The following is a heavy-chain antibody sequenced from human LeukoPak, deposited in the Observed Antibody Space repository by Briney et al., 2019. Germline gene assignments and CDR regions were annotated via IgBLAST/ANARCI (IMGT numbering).Heavy chain of an antibody. CDR3: ARKSSTSWSFDY. CDR2: IYYSGST. V-gene: IGHV4-61*08. D-gene: IGHD6-13*01. CDR1: GGSISSGGYY. Sequence: SETLSLTCTVSGGSISSGGYYWSWIRQPPGKGLEWIGYIYYSGSTDYNPSLKSRVTISVDTSKNQFSLKLISMTAADTAVYYCARKSSTSWSFDYWGQGTLVTVSS. J-gene: IGHJ4*02.